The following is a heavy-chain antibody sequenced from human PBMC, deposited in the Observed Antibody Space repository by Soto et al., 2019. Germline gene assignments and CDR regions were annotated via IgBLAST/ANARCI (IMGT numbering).Heavy chain of an antibody. D-gene: IGHD1-26*01. CDR3: ARDPGGSYLAVWYYGMDV. V-gene: IGHV3-48*02. Sequence: XGSLRVSGAASGFTFRSYGMNWVRQAPGKGLEWVSYISISSSTIYYADSVKGRFTISRDNAKNSLYLQMNSLRDEDTAVYYCARDPGGSYLAVWYYGMDVWGQGTTVTSP. CDR1: GFTFRSYG. CDR2: ISISSSTI. J-gene: IGHJ6*02.